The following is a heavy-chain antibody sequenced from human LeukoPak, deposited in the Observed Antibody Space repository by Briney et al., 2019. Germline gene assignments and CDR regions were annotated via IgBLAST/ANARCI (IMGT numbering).Heavy chain of an antibody. CDR2: INWNGVST. CDR3: ARSYGSGSYYYYMDV. J-gene: IGHJ6*03. Sequence: PGGSLRLSCAASGFTFDDYGMSWVRQAPGKGLVWVSGINWNGVSTAYADSVKGRFTISRDNAKNSLYLQMNSLRAEDTALYYCARSYGSGSYYYYMDVWGKGTTVTVSS. CDR1: GFTFDDYG. D-gene: IGHD3-10*01. V-gene: IGHV3-20*04.